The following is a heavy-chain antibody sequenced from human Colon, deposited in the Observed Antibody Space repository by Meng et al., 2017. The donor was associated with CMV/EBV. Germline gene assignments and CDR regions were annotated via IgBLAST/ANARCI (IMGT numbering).Heavy chain of an antibody. Sequence: ASEYTFTDYYLHWVRHAPGQGLEWMGWINPHNGATNFDQKFQDRVTMSRDTSITTAYMELSRLRVDDTAVYYCARGFDFWRGSDFDYWGQGTLVTVSS. V-gene: IGHV1-2*02. D-gene: IGHD3-3*01. CDR2: INPHNGAT. J-gene: IGHJ4*02. CDR3: ARGFDFWRGSDFDY. CDR1: EYTFTDYY.